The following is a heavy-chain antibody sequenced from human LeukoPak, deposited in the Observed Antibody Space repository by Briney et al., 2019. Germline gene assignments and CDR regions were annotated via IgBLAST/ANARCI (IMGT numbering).Heavy chain of an antibody. J-gene: IGHJ4*02. Sequence: SETLSLTCTVSGGSISSGGYYWSWIRQHPGKGLEWIGYIYYSGSTYYNPSFKSRVTISVDTSKNQFSLKLSSVTAADTAVYYCARNDYGGLDYWGQGTLVTVSS. CDR1: GGSISSGGYY. CDR3: ARNDYGGLDY. D-gene: IGHD4-23*01. V-gene: IGHV4-31*03. CDR2: IYYSGST.